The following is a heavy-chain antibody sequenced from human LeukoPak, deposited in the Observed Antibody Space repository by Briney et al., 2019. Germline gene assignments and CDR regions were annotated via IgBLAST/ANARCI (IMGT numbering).Heavy chain of an antibody. J-gene: IGHJ4*02. V-gene: IGHV1-2*06. CDR2: INPNSGGT. Sequence: GASVKVSCKASGYTFTGYYMHWVRQAPGQGLEWMGRINPNSGGTNYAQKFQGRVTMTRDTSISTAYMGLSRLRSDDTAVYYCASVHGYYDSSGYYHFFDYWGQGTLVTVSS. CDR1: GYTFTGYY. D-gene: IGHD3-22*01. CDR3: ASVHGYYDSSGYYHFFDY.